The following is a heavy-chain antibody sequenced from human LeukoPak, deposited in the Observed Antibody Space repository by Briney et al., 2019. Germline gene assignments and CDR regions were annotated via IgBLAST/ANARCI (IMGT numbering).Heavy chain of an antibody. J-gene: IGHJ4*02. Sequence: GGSLRLSCAASGFTFSSYSMNWVRQAPGKGLEWVSSISSSSSYIYYADSVKGRFTISRDNAKNSLYLQMNSLRAEDTAVYYCARDRTMVRGLDYWGQGTLVTVSS. CDR1: GFTFSSYS. CDR2: ISSSSSYI. D-gene: IGHD3-10*01. CDR3: ARDRTMVRGLDY. V-gene: IGHV3-21*01.